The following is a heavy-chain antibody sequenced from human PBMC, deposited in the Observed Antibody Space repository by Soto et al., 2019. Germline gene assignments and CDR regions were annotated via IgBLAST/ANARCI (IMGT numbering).Heavy chain of an antibody. Sequence: PGGSLRLSCAASGFTLSDYYMTWIRQAPGKGLEWISYISTNSRYTKYADSVKGRFTISRDDAKNSLYLQMNSLRVEDTAVYYCARVYDILPSAWLAPWGQGTLVTVS. D-gene: IGHD3-9*01. J-gene: IGHJ5*02. CDR1: GFTLSDYY. V-gene: IGHV3-11*03. CDR3: ARVYDILPSAWLAP. CDR2: ISTNSRYT.